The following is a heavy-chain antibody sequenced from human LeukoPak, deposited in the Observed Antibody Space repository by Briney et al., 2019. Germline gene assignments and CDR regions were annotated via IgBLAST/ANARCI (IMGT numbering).Heavy chain of an antibody. V-gene: IGHV4-38-2*02. CDR2: MYHSGST. Sequence: SETLSLTCTVSGYSISSGYYWGWIRQPPGEGLEGIGSMYHSGSTYYHPSLTSRVTISVDTSKNQFSLQLSSVTAADTAVYYCARTPDFDYWGQGTPVTVSS. CDR1: GYSISSGYY. J-gene: IGHJ4*02. CDR3: ARTPDFDY.